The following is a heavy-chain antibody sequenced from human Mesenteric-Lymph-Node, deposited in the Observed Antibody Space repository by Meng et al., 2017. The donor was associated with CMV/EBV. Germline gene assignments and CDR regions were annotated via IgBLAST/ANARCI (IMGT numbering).Heavy chain of an antibody. CDR3: AKGSVAAAGPFDY. CDR2: IYSGGSST. V-gene: IGHV3-23*03. CDR1: GFTFINAW. D-gene: IGHD6-13*01. J-gene: IGHJ4*02. Sequence: ASGFTFINAWMNWVRQAPGKGLEWVSVIYSGGSSTYYADSVKGRFTISRDNSKNTLYLQMNSLRAEDTAVYYCAKGSVAAAGPFDYWGQGTLVTVSS.